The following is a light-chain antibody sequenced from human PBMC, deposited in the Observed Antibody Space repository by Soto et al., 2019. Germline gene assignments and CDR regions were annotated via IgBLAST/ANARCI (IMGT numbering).Light chain of an antibody. CDR2: DVS. CDR1: SSDVGGYNY. CDR3: CSYAGSYNYYV. J-gene: IGLJ1*01. Sequence: QSALTQPRSVSGSPGQSVTISCTGTSSDVGGYNYVSWYQQHPGKAPKLMIYDVSKRPSGVPDRFSGSKSGNTASLTISGLQAEDEADYYCCSYAGSYNYYVFGNGTKVTVL. V-gene: IGLV2-11*01.